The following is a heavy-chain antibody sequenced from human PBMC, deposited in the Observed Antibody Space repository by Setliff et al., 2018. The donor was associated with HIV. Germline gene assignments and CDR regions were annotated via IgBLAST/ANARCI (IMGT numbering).Heavy chain of an antibody. CDR2: IIPMYNIP. J-gene: IGHJ5*02. CDR1: GGTLSNYV. D-gene: IGHD3-22*01. Sequence: SVKVSCKTSGGTLSNYVITWVRQAPGQGLEWMGMIIPMYNIPAYAQKFQGRVTFTADESTSTAYMELSSLSSEDTAVYYCASRVYYYDSSGYLREEGFDPWGQGTLVTVSS. CDR3: ASRVYYYDSSGYLREEGFDP. V-gene: IGHV1-69*13.